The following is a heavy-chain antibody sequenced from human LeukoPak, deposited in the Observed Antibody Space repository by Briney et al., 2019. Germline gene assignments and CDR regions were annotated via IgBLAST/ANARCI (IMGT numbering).Heavy chain of an antibody. V-gene: IGHV3-33*01. CDR1: GFTFSSYG. Sequence: GGSLRLSCAASGFTFSSYGMHWVRQAPGKGLEWVAVIWYDGSNKYYADSVKGRFTISRDNSKNTLYLQMNSLRAEDTAVYYCARDLGRSGYYTIDAFDIWGQGTMVTVSS. D-gene: IGHD3-22*01. J-gene: IGHJ3*02. CDR2: IWYDGSNK. CDR3: ARDLGRSGYYTIDAFDI.